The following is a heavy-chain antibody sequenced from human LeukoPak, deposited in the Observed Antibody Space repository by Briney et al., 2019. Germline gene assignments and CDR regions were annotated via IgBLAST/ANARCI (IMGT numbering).Heavy chain of an antibody. J-gene: IGHJ4*02. CDR1: GFNFRSFI. CDR3: AKDYDSSGYYSYYFDY. V-gene: IGHV3-21*04. Sequence: GGSLRLSCAASGFNFRSFIMNWVRQAPGKGLEWVSSITGTSNYRYYSVSVKGRFTISRDNAKNSLYLQMNSLRAEDTALYYCAKDYDSSGYYSYYFDYWGQGTLVTVSS. D-gene: IGHD3-22*01. CDR2: ITGTSNYR.